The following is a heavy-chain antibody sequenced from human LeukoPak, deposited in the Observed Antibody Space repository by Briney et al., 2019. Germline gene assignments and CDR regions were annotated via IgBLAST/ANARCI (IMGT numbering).Heavy chain of an antibody. CDR2: INPSGGST. D-gene: IGHD6-19*01. CDR3: ARDVAVAGTGAWFDP. Sequence: ASVKVSCKASGYTFTSYYMHWVRQAPGQGLEWMGIINPSGGSTSYAQKFQGRVTMTRDMSTSTVYIELSSLRSEDTAVYYCARDVAVAGTGAWFDPWGQGTLVTVSS. V-gene: IGHV1-46*01. CDR1: GYTFTSYY. J-gene: IGHJ5*02.